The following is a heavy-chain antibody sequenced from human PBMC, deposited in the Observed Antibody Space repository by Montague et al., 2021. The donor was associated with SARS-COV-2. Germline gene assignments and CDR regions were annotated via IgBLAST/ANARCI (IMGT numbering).Heavy chain of an antibody. D-gene: IGHD3-9*01. J-gene: IGHJ6*02. CDR3: ARDGSLRFEILLGPRHYYYGRDV. CDR2: VYYSGST. CDR1: GGSISSSSYY. V-gene: IGHV4-39*07. Sequence: SETLSLTCTVSGGSISSSSYYWGWIRQPPGKGLEWIGSVYYSGSTYYNPSLKSRVTISVDTSKNQFSLKLSSVTAADTAVYYCARDGSLRFEILLGPRHYYYGRDVWGQGTTVTVSS.